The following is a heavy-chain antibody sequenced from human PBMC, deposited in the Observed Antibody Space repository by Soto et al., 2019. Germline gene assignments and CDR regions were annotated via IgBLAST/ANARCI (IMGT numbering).Heavy chain of an antibody. CDR3: ARLAPDGYYYYYGMDV. Sequence: QVQLVQSGAEVKKPGASVKVSCKASGYTFTSYDINWVRQATGQGLEWMGWTNPNSGNTGYAQKFQGRVTMNRNTSITTAYMELSSLRSEDTAVYYCARLAPDGYYYYYGMDVWGQGTTVTVSS. D-gene: IGHD5-12*01. CDR2: TNPNSGNT. J-gene: IGHJ6*02. V-gene: IGHV1-8*01. CDR1: GYTFTSYD.